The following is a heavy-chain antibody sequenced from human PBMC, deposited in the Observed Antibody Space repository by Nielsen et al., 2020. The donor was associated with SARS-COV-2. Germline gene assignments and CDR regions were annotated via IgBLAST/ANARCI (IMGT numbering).Heavy chain of an antibody. J-gene: IGHJ6*02. CDR3: AREAAGYCSGGSCYPFYYYYYGMDV. D-gene: IGHD2-15*01. V-gene: IGHV3-30*03. CDR2: ISYDGSNK. Sequence: GESLKISCAASGFTFSSYGMHWVRQAPGKGLEWVAVISYDGSNKYYADSVKGRFTISRDNAKNSLYLQMNSLRAEDTAVYYCAREAAGYCSGGSCYPFYYYYYGMDVWGQGTTVTVSS. CDR1: GFTFSSYG.